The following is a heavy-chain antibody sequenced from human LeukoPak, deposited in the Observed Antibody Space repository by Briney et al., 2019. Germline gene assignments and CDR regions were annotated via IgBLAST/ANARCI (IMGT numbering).Heavy chain of an antibody. Sequence: GGSLRLSCAASGFTFSSYEMNWVRQAPGKGLEWVSYISSSDSTIYYADSVKGRFTISRDNAKNSLYLQMNSLRAEDTAVYCCARVSPEGQQWLVHYYYYMDVWGKGTTVTVSS. CDR1: GFTFSSYE. V-gene: IGHV3-48*03. CDR3: ARVSPEGQQWLVHYYYYMDV. CDR2: ISSSDSTI. D-gene: IGHD6-19*01. J-gene: IGHJ6*03.